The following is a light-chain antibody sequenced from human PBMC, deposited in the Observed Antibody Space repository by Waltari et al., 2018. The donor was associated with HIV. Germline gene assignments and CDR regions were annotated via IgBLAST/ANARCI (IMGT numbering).Light chain of an antibody. CDR1: QSVSRY. CDR3: QQRTNYLT. J-gene: IGKJ4*01. V-gene: IGKV3-11*01. CDR2: DAS. Sequence: IVLTQSPATLSLSPGERATLSCRASQSVSRYLAWYQKKPGQAPRLLIYDASDISTGIPARFSGSGSGTDFTLTIHSLEPEDFAVYYCQQRTNYLTFGGGTKVEIK.